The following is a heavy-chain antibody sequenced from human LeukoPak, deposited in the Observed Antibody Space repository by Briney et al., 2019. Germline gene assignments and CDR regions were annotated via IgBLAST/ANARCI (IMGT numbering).Heavy chain of an antibody. CDR3: ARASGSGSYYVDY. J-gene: IGHJ4*02. Sequence: PSETLSLTCTVSGGSISCYYWSWIRQPPGKGLEWIGYIYYSGSTNYNPSLKSRVTISVDTSKNQFSLKLSSVTAADTAVYYCARASGSGSYYVDYWGQGTLVTVSS. CDR1: GGSISCYY. D-gene: IGHD3-10*01. V-gene: IGHV4-59*01. CDR2: IYYSGST.